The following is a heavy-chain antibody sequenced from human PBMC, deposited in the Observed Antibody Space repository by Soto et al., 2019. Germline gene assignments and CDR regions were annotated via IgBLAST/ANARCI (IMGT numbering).Heavy chain of an antibody. Sequence: PGESLKISCKGSGYSFTSYWIGWVRQMPGKGLEWMGIIYPGDSDTRYSPSFQGQVTISADKSISTAYLQWSSLKASDTAMYYCARQLGVATIKPYYYYYGMDVWGQGTTVTVSS. CDR1: GYSFTSYW. J-gene: IGHJ6*02. D-gene: IGHD5-12*01. V-gene: IGHV5-51*01. CDR2: IYPGDSDT. CDR3: ARQLGVATIKPYYYYYGMDV.